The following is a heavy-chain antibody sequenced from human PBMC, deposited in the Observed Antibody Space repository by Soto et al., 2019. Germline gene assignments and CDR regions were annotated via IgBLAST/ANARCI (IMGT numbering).Heavy chain of an antibody. D-gene: IGHD4-17*01. Sequence: SETLSLTCTVSGGSISSYYWSWIRQPPGKGLEWIGFIYYSGSTNCDPSLKSRVTISVDRSKNRFSLKLSSVTAADTAVYYCASGPIGDYTAGFDYWGQGTLVPVS. CDR2: IYYSGST. CDR1: GGSISSYY. CDR3: ASGPIGDYTAGFDY. J-gene: IGHJ4*02. V-gene: IGHV4-59*12.